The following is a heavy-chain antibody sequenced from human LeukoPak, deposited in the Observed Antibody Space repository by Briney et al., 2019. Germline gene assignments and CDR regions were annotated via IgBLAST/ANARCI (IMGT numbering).Heavy chain of an antibody. CDR2: ISYDGSNK. V-gene: IGHV3-30-3*01. D-gene: IGHD3-22*01. J-gene: IGHJ2*01. CDR1: GFTFSSYA. Sequence: PGGSLRLSCAASGFTFSSYAMHWVRQAPGKGLEWVAVISYDGSNKHYADSVKGRFTISRDNSKNTLYLQMNSLGAEDTAVYYCARDAAHYYESSGPWWYFDLWGRGTLVTVSS. CDR3: ARDAAHYYESSGPWWYFDL.